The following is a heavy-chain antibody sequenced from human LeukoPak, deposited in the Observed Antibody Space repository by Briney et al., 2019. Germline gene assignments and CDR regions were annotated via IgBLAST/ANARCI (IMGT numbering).Heavy chain of an antibody. D-gene: IGHD3-22*01. J-gene: IGHJ4*02. V-gene: IGHV4-4*07. Sequence: SETPSLPCTVSGGSLSSYYWSWIRQPARKGPEGIGRIYTSGSTNYNPSLKSRVTISVDTSKNQFSLKLSSVTAADTAVYYCARLETNYDSSGYYLEYYFDYWGQGTLVTVSS. CDR1: GGSLSSYY. CDR3: ARLETNYDSSGYYLEYYFDY. CDR2: IYTSGST.